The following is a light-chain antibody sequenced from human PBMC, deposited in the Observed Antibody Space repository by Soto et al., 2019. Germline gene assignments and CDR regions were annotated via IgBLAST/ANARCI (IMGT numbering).Light chain of an antibody. V-gene: IGKV3-11*01. CDR3: QQRSNWPA. J-gene: IGKJ5*01. CDR1: QRVSRY. CDR2: DAS. Sequence: EIVLTQSPATLSLSPGERATLSCRASQRVSRYLAWYQQKPGQAPRLLIYDASNRATGIPARFSGSGSGTDFTLTISSLEPEDFAVYYCQQRSNWPAFGQGTRLEIK.